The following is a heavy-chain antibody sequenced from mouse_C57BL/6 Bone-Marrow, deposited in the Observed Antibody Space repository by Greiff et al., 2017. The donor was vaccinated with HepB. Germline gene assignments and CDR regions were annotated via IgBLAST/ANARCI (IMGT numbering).Heavy chain of an antibody. CDR2: IYPGGGYT. CDR3: ARSYGNWYFDV. CDR1: GYTFTNYW. V-gene: IGHV1-63*01. D-gene: IGHD2-1*01. Sequence: VQLQQSGAELVRPGTSVKMSCKASGYTFTNYWIGWAKQRPGHGLEWIGDIYPGGGYTNYNEKFKGKATLTADKSSSTAYMQFSSLTAEDSAIYYCARSYGNWYFDVWGTGTTVTVSS. J-gene: IGHJ1*03.